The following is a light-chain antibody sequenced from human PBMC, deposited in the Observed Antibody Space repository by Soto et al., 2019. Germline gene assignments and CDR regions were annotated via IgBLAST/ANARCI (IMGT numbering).Light chain of an antibody. CDR1: SSDIGGYNY. CDR2: ADS. Sequence: QSALTQPASVSGSPGQSITISCTGTSSDIGGYNYVSWYQQHPGKAPKLLIYADSNRPSGAPDRFSASKSGTSASLAITGLQAEDKADYYCQSYDNTLGGLGWVFGGGTKLTVL. CDR3: QSYDNTLGGLGWV. V-gene: IGLV2-14*01. J-gene: IGLJ3*02.